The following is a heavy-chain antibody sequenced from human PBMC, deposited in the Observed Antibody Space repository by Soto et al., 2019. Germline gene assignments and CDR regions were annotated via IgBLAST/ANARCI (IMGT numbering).Heavy chain of an antibody. Sequence: EVQLEESGGDLVQPGGSLRLSCAASGFTFSTYWMHWVRQAPGKGLVWVSRINSDGSITTYADSVKGRFTISRDNSKNTLYLQMNSLRAEDTAVYYCARVATGSYSWGESWGQGTLVTVSS. V-gene: IGHV3-74*03. CDR2: INSDGSIT. D-gene: IGHD1-26*01. CDR3: ARVATGSYSWGES. CDR1: GFTFSTYW. J-gene: IGHJ5*02.